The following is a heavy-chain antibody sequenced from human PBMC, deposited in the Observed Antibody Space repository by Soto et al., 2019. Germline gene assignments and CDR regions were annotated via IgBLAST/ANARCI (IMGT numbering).Heavy chain of an antibody. CDR2: INHSGST. J-gene: IGHJ4*02. CDR3: ARGGGGSYPDY. CDR1: GGSFSGYY. D-gene: IGHD1-26*01. Sequence: QVQLQQWGAGLLKPSETLSLTCAVYGGSFSGYYWSWIRQPPGKGLEWIGEINHSGSTNYNPSLKSRVTISVDTSKNQFSLKLSAVTAADTAVYYCARGGGGSYPDYWGQGTLVTVSS. V-gene: IGHV4-34*01.